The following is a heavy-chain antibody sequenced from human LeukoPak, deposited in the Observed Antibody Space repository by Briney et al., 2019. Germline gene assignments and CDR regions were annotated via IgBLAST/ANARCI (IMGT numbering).Heavy chain of an antibody. V-gene: IGHV3-53*01. CDR1: GFTVSSNC. Sequence: GGSLRLSCAASGFTVSSNCMSWVRQAPGKGLEWVSVIYSGGSTYYADSVKGRFTISRDNSKNTLYLQMNSLRAEDTAVYYCARGTVITGTTAYYFDYWGQGTLVTVSS. J-gene: IGHJ4*02. CDR2: IYSGGST. D-gene: IGHD1-7*01. CDR3: ARGTVITGTTAYYFDY.